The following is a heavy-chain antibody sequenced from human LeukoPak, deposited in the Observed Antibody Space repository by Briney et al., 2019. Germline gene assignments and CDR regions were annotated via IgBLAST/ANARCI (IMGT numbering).Heavy chain of an antibody. CDR3: ARGRGSGWYRSSSYYFDY. Sequence: ASVTVSCKASGYNFTSYYMHWVRQAPGQGLEWMGIINPSGGSTSYAQKFQGRVTMTRDTSTSTVYMELSSLRSEDTAVYYCARGRGSGWYRSSSYYFDYWGQGTLVTVSS. D-gene: IGHD6-19*01. J-gene: IGHJ4*02. CDR1: GYNFTSYY. CDR2: INPSGGST. V-gene: IGHV1-46*01.